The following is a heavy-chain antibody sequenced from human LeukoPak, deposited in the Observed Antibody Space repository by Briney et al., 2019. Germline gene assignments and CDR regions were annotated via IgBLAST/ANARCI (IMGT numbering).Heavy chain of an antibody. D-gene: IGHD3-22*01. CDR3: ARDYYDSSVPYYYYYYMDV. J-gene: IGHJ6*03. CDR2: ISSSGSTI. Sequence: GGSLRLSCAASGFTFSDYYMSWIRQAPGKGLEWVSYISSSGSTIYYADSVKGRFTISRDNAKNSLYLQMNSLRAEDTAVYYCARDYYDSSVPYYYYYYMDVWGKGTTVTVSS. V-gene: IGHV3-11*04. CDR1: GFTFSDYY.